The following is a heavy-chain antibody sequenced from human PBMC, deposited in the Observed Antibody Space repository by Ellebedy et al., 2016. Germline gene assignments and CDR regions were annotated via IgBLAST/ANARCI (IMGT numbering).Heavy chain of an antibody. CDR1: EFTFNDYA. D-gene: IGHD3-3*01. Sequence: GGSLRLSXVGSEFTFNDYAMHWVRQAPGKGLEWVAVISDDGTKKFYAESLKGRFTISRDDSKRTVYLQMNSLRREDTAVYYCANGGDEPDFWGQGTLV. V-gene: IGHV3-30*18. CDR3: ANGGDEPDF. CDR2: ISDDGTKK. J-gene: IGHJ4*02.